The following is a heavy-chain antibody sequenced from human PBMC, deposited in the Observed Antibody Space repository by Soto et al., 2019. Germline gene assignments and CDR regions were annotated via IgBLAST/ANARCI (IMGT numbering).Heavy chain of an antibody. V-gene: IGHV1-18*01. CDR1: GYPFSSIG. CDR2: ISPYNRNT. CDR3: ARDLDGSGNYYTDY. Sequence: QVQLVQSGAEVKKPGASVKVSCKASGYPFSSIGIGWVRQAPGQGLEWMGWISPYNRNTYYAQRLQGRVTMTTDTSTSTAYMELRSLRSDDTAVYFCARDLDGSGNYYTDYWGQGTLVTVSS. D-gene: IGHD3-10*01. J-gene: IGHJ4*02.